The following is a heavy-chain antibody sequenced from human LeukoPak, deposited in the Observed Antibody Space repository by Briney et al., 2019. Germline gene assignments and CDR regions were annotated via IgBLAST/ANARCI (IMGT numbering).Heavy chain of an antibody. D-gene: IGHD5-18*01. J-gene: IGHJ3*01. CDR3: AREGSPDTGMAPDGLDS. Sequence: GGSLRLSCAASGFTFSSYEMNWVRQAPGKGLEWLSYILTTGSTIYYADSVKGRFTISRDNSKNSLYLQMNSLRAEDTAVYYCAREGSPDTGMAPDGLDSWGQGTMVTVSS. V-gene: IGHV3-48*03. CDR1: GFTFSSYE. CDR2: ILTTGSTI.